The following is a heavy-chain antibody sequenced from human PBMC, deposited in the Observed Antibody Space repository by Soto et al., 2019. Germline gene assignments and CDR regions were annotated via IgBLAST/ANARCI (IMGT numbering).Heavy chain of an antibody. Sequence: SETLSLTCTVSGGSISSGDSYWSWLRLSPGKGLEWIAYIFYNGDAYYNPSLRSRASISVDTSRNQFSLELSSVTAADTAVYYCARDLRYSSSSYVGAWFDSWGQGNLVTVSS. V-gene: IGHV4-30-4*01. D-gene: IGHD6-13*01. CDR1: GGSISSGDSY. CDR2: IFYNGDA. CDR3: ARDLRYSSSSYVGAWFDS. J-gene: IGHJ5*01.